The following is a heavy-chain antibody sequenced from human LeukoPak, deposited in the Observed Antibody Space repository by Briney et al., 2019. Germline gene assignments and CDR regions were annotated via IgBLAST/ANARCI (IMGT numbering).Heavy chain of an antibody. CDR1: GYTFTGYY. CDR3: ARVAGRVAAAALGY. J-gene: IGHJ4*02. CDR2: INPNSGGT. V-gene: IGHV1-2*02. D-gene: IGHD6-25*01. Sequence: ASVKVSCTASGYTFTGYYMHWVRQAPAQGLEWMGWINPNSGGTNYAQKFQGRVTMSRDTSISTAYMERSRLRSDDTAVYYCARVAGRVAAAALGYWGQGTLVTVSS.